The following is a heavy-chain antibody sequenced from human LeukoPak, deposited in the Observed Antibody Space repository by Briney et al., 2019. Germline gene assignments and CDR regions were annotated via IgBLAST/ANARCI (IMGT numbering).Heavy chain of an antibody. J-gene: IGHJ4*02. CDR1: GFTFNKYS. CDR3: VRGTGETSTACYPY. CDR2: ISSSSNYI. D-gene: IGHD2-2*01. V-gene: IGHV3-21*01. Sequence: PGGSLRLSCAVSGFTFNKYSMNWVRQVPGKGLEWVSSISSSSNYIYYADSVKGRFTISRDNAKTSLFLQMNSLRAEDTAIYYCVRGTGETSTACYPYWGQGTLVTVSS.